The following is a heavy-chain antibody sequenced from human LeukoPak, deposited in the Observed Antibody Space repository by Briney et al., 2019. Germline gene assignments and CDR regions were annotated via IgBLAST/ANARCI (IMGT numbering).Heavy chain of an antibody. D-gene: IGHD3-22*01. CDR3: APDSSGYYPIDY. CDR1: GFTFSSYS. CDR2: ISSSSSYI. J-gene: IGHJ4*02. Sequence: WGSLGLSCAASGFTFSSYSMNWVRQAPGKGLEWVSSISSSSSYIYYADSVKGRFTISRDNAKNSLYLQMNSLRAEDTAVYYCAPDSSGYYPIDYWGQGTLVTVSS. V-gene: IGHV3-21*01.